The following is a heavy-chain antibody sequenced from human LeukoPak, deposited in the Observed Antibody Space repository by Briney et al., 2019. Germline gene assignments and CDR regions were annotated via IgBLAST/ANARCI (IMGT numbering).Heavy chain of an antibody. J-gene: IGHJ6*02. D-gene: IGHD3-3*01. V-gene: IGHV1-3*01. CDR2: INAGNGNT. Sequence: ASVKVSCKASGYTFTSYAMHWVRQAPGQRLEWMGWINAGNGNTKYSQKFQGRVTITRDTSASTAYMELSSPRSEDTAVYYCARDLSITIFGVVIKRYYYYGMDVWGQGTTVTVSS. CDR1: GYTFTSYA. CDR3: ARDLSITIFGVVIKRYYYYGMDV.